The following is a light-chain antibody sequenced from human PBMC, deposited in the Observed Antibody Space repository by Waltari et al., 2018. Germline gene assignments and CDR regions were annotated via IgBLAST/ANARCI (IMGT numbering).Light chain of an antibody. V-gene: IGLV1-47*01. CDR1: TSNIGSNY. CDR2: ENN. CDR3: AAWFDSLSGWV. J-gene: IGLJ3*02. Sequence: QSVLTQPPSASGTPGQRVTISCSGSTSNIGSNYVYWYQQLPGTAPKLLIYENNQRPSGVPDRFSGSKSVTSASLAISGLRSEDEADYYCAAWFDSLSGWVFGGGTKLTVL.